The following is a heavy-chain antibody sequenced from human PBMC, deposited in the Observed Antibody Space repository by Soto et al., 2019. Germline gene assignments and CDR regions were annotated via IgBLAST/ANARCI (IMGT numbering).Heavy chain of an antibody. D-gene: IGHD3-16*02. CDR3: ATGSSLV. Sequence: GGSLRLSCAASGFTFSSYAMTWVRQAPGKGLEWVSGITGSGGGTYYSDSVKGRFTTSRDNSKNTLYLQMNSLRAEYTAVYQRATGSSLVWGQGTLVTVSS. CDR1: GFTFSSYA. V-gene: IGHV3-23*01. J-gene: IGHJ4*02. CDR2: ITGSGGGT.